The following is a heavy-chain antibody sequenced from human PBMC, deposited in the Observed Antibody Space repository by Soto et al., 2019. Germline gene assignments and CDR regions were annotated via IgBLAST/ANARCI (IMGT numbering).Heavy chain of an antibody. CDR1: GDSVSSNSAA. CDR2: TYYRSKWYN. J-gene: IGHJ6*02. CDR3: ARCTGRYSSGWWYYYYGMDV. D-gene: IGHD6-19*01. Sequence: SQTLSLTCAISGDSVSSNSAAWNWIRQSPSRGLEWLGRTYYRSKWYNDYAVSVKSRITINPDTSKNQFSLQLNSVTPEDTAVYYCARCTGRYSSGWWYYYYGMDVWGQGTTVTVSS. V-gene: IGHV6-1*01.